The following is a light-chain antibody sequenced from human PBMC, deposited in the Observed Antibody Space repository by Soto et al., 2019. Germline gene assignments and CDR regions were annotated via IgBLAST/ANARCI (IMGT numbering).Light chain of an antibody. J-gene: IGKJ4*01. Sequence: EIVLTQSPGTLSLFPGERATLSCWASQSVGDSLAWYQQKPGQAPRLLMYDASNRATGIPARFSGSGSGTDFALTISSLEPEDFAVYYCQQRSNWPLTFGGGTKVEIK. CDR3: QQRSNWPLT. CDR1: QSVGDS. CDR2: DAS. V-gene: IGKV3-11*01.